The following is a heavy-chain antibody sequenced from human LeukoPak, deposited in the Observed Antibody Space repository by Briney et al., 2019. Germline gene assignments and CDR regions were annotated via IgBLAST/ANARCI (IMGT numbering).Heavy chain of an antibody. CDR2: ISYDGSNK. CDR3: ARDGYDSSGYPAGGLFDY. D-gene: IGHD3-22*01. CDR1: GFTFSSYA. V-gene: IGHV3-30*04. Sequence: HPERSLRLSRAASGFTFSSYAMHWVRQAPGKGLEWVAVISYDGSNKYYADSVKGRFTISRDNSKNTLYLQMNSLRAEDTAVYYCARDGYDSSGYPAGGLFDYWGQGTLITVSS. J-gene: IGHJ4*02.